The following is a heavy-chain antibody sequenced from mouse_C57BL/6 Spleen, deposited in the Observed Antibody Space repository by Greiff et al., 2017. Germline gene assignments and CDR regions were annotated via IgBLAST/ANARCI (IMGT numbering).Heavy chain of an antibody. CDR3: ASTDDYDVWYFDV. D-gene: IGHD2-4*01. V-gene: IGHV5-17*01. CDR2: ISSGSSTI. CDR1: GFTFSDYG. Sequence: EVKLMESGGGLVKPGGSLKLSCAASGFTFSDYGMHWVRQAPEKGLEWVAYISSGSSTIYYADTVKGRFTISRDNAKNTLFLQMTSLRSEDTAMYYCASTDDYDVWYFDVWGTGTTVTVSS. J-gene: IGHJ1*03.